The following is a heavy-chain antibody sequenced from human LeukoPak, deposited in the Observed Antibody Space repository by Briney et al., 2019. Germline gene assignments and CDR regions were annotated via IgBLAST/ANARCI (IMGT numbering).Heavy chain of an antibody. CDR3: ASRYCSSTSCYTGIDY. D-gene: IGHD2-2*02. Sequence: GASVKVSCKASGYTFTNHAMHWVRQAPGQGLEWMGWIDAANGNTKYSQKFQGRVTITRDTSASTAYMELSSLRSEDTAVYYCASRYCSSTSCYTGIDYWGQGTLVTVSS. CDR1: GYTFTNHA. CDR2: IDAANGNT. J-gene: IGHJ4*02. V-gene: IGHV1-3*01.